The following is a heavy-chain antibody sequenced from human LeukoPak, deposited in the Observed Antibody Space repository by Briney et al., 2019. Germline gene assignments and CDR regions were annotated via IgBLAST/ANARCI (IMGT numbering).Heavy chain of an antibody. CDR2: IYYSGST. V-gene: IGHV4-59*01. CDR1: GGSTSSYY. CDR3: ARAYYDSSGYPTYYFDY. D-gene: IGHD3-22*01. Sequence: SETLSLTCTVSGGSTSSYYWSWIRQPPGKGLEWIGYIYYSGSTNYNPSLKSRVTISVDTSKNQFSLKLSSVTAADTAVYYCARAYYDSSGYPTYYFDYWGQGTLVTVSS. J-gene: IGHJ4*02.